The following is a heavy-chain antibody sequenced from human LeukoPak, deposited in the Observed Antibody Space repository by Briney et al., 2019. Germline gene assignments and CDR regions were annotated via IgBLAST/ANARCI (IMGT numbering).Heavy chain of an antibody. Sequence: PSETLSLTRTVSGGSISSYYWSWIRQPPGKGLGWIGYIYYSGSTNYNPSLKSRVTISVDTSKNQFSLKLSSVTAADTAVYYCARGGPNRYSSGLIDYWGQGTLVTVSS. CDR1: GGSISSYY. CDR2: IYYSGST. CDR3: ARGGPNRYSSGLIDY. D-gene: IGHD6-19*01. V-gene: IGHV4-59*01. J-gene: IGHJ4*02.